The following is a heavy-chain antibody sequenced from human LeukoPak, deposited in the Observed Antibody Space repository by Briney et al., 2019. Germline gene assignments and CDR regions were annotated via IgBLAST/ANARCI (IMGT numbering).Heavy chain of an antibody. D-gene: IGHD5-12*01. CDR3: ASGSSGYDP. J-gene: IGHJ5*02. Sequence: SETLSLTCTVSGGSISNYYWSWIRQPAGKGLEWIGRIYSSGTTIYNPSLKSRVTMSVDTCKNQFSLKLSSVTAADTAVYFCASGSSGYDPWGQGTLVTVSS. CDR2: IYSSGTT. CDR1: GGSISNYY. V-gene: IGHV4-4*07.